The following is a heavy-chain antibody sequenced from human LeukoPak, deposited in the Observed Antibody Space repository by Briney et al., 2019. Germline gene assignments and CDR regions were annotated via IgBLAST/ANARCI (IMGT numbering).Heavy chain of an antibody. V-gene: IGHV3-48*03. CDR1: GFTFSSYE. Sequence: GGSLRLSCAASGFTFSSYEMNWGGQAPGKGLEWVSYISSSGSSIYYADSVKGRFTISRDNDKNSLYLQMNSLRAEDTAVYYCAKTYYYGSGSYYKFLDYWGQGTPVTVSS. D-gene: IGHD3-10*01. CDR2: ISSSGSSI. J-gene: IGHJ4*02. CDR3: AKTYYYGSGSYYKFLDY.